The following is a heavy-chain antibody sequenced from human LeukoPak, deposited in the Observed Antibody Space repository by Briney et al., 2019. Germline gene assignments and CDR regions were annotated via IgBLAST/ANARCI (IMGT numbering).Heavy chain of an antibody. CDR1: GFPFSNSG. Sequence: GGSLRLSCAASGFPFSNSGMHWVRQAPGKGLEWVAVISSNGIDKYYADSVKGRFTISRDNSKNTLYLQMSSLRAEDTAVYYCAKDKGREGDYWGQGNLVTVSS. CDR2: ISSNGIDK. V-gene: IGHV3-30*18. CDR3: AKDKGREGDY. J-gene: IGHJ4*02.